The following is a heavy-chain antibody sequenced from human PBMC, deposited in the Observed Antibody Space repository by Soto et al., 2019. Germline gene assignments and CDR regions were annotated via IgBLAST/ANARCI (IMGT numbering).Heavy chain of an antibody. V-gene: IGHV4-61*01. CDR2: IYYSGST. J-gene: IGHJ4*02. CDR1: GGSVSSGSYY. D-gene: IGHD6-19*01. CDR3: ARGFAIGWYTYYFDY. Sequence: SETLSLTCTVSGGSVSSGSYYWSWIRQPPGKGLEWIGYIYYSGSTNYNPSLKSRVTISVDTSKNQFSLKLSSVTAADTAVYYCARGFAIGWYTYYFDYWGQGPLVTVSS.